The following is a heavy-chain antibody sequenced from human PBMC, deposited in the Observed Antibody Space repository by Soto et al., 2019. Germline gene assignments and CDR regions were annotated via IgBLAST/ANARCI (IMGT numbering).Heavy chain of an antibody. CDR2: ISSSSSYI. J-gene: IGHJ4*02. Sequence: GESLKISCAASGFTFSSYSMNWVRQAPGKGLEWVSSISSSSSYIYYADSVKGRFTISRDNAKNSLYLQMNSLRAEDTAVYYCARDKPLYCSGGSCYSYFDYWGQGTLVTVSS. CDR1: GFTFSSYS. D-gene: IGHD2-15*01. CDR3: ARDKPLYCSGGSCYSYFDY. V-gene: IGHV3-21*01.